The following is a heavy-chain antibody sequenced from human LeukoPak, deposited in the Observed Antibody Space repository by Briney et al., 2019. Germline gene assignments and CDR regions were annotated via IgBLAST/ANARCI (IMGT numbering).Heavy chain of an antibody. CDR2: ISGGGST. V-gene: IGHV3-23*01. D-gene: IGHD6-19*01. J-gene: IGHJ4*02. CDR3: AKRTVAGYYFDY. CDR1: GFIFSSHA. Sequence: PGGSLRLSCAASGFIFSSHAISWVRQAPGKGLEWVSAISGGGSTDYADSVKGRFTISRDNSKNTVYLQMNSLRAEDTAVYNCAKRTVAGYYFDYWGQGTLVTVSS.